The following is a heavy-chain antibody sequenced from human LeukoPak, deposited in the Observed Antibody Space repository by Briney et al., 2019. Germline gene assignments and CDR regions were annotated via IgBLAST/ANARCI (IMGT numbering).Heavy chain of an antibody. V-gene: IGHV1-69*13. J-gene: IGHJ6*02. Sequence: ASVKVSCKASGGTFSSYAISWVRQAPGQGLEWMGGIIPIFGTANYAQKFQGRVTITADESTSTAYMELSSLRSEDTAVCYCARVSYDSPGLYGMDVWGQGTTVTVSS. CDR1: GGTFSSYA. CDR2: IIPIFGTA. CDR3: ARVSYDSPGLYGMDV. D-gene: IGHD5-12*01.